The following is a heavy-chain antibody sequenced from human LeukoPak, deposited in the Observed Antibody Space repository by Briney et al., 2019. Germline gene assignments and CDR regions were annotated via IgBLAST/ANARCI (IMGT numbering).Heavy chain of an antibody. Sequence: PGGSLRLSCAGSTYMFNNYWMTWVRQAPGKGLEWVANIKSDGSEKYFVDSVEGRFTIARVNAKKSLYLQMNSLRPEDTAVYYCTGGQPIVSWGQGTLVTVSS. CDR1: TYMFNNYW. CDR2: IKSDGSEK. V-gene: IGHV3-7*01. D-gene: IGHD3-16*02. CDR3: TGGQPIVS. J-gene: IGHJ4*02.